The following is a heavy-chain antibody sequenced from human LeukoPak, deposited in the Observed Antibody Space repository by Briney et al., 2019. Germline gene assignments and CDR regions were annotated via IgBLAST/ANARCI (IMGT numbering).Heavy chain of an antibody. Sequence: GASVKVSCKASGGTFSSYTISWLRQAPGQGLEWMGRIIPILGIANYAQKFQGRVTIAAGKSTSTAYMELSSLRCEDTTVYYCARGTTIFGVVIIASYWGQGTLVTVSS. CDR1: GGTFSSYT. D-gene: IGHD3-3*01. V-gene: IGHV1-69*02. CDR2: IIPILGIA. J-gene: IGHJ4*02. CDR3: ARGTTIFGVVIIASY.